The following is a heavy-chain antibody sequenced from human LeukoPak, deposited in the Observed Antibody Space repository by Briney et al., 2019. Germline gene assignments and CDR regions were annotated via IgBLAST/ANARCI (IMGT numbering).Heavy chain of an antibody. CDR3: ASTGIAAAGTIDY. V-gene: IGHV4-38-2*02. CDR2: IYHTGST. CDR1: GYSISSGYY. J-gene: IGHJ4*02. D-gene: IGHD6-13*01. Sequence: PSETLSLTCTVSGYSISSGYYWGWIRQPPGKGLEWIGSIYHTGSTYYNPSLKSRVTISVDTSKNQFSLKLSSVTAADTAVYYCASTGIAAAGTIDYWGQGTLVTVSS.